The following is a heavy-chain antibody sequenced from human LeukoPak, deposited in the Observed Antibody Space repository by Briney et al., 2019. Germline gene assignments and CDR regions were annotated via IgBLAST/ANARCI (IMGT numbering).Heavy chain of an antibody. CDR3: AKEDRRGRHFDY. CDR1: GFTVSSNY. D-gene: IGHD3-16*01. J-gene: IGHJ4*02. CDR2: IYSGGST. V-gene: IGHV3-53*04. Sequence: GGSLRLSCAASGFTVSSNYMRWVRQAPGKVLEWVSVIYSGGSTYYADSVKGRFTISRHNSKNSLYLQMSSLRAEDTALYYCAKEDRRGRHFDYWGQGTLVTVSS.